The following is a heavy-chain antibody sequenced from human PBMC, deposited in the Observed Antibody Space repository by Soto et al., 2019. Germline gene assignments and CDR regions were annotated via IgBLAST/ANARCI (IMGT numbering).Heavy chain of an antibody. Sequence: ASVKVYCKTSGYSFTGYSVHWLRQAPGHGPEWMGWINPKSGGTNYAQKLQGRVTMTTDTSTSTAYMELRSLRSDDTAVYYCAFDYGDYRFFDYWGQGTLVTVSS. V-gene: IGHV1-2*02. D-gene: IGHD4-17*01. J-gene: IGHJ4*02. CDR3: AFDYGDYRFFDY. CDR2: INPKSGGT. CDR1: GYSFTGYS.